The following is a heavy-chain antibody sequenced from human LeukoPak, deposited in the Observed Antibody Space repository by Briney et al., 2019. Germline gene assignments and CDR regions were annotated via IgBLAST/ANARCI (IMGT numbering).Heavy chain of an antibody. CDR2: ISGGGGST. Sequence: GGSLRVSCAASGFTFSSYAMSWVRQAPGKGLEWVSVISGGGGSTYYADSVKGRFTISRDNSKNTLYLQMNSLRAEDTAVYYCAKDHGAWIQLWLPSDWGQGTLVTVSS. J-gene: IGHJ4*02. CDR3: AKDHGAWIQLWLPSD. V-gene: IGHV3-23*01. D-gene: IGHD5-18*01. CDR1: GFTFSSYA.